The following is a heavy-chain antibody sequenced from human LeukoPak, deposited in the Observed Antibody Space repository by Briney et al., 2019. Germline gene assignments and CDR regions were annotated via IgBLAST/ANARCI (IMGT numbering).Heavy chain of an antibody. D-gene: IGHD1-26*01. CDR2: ISSSSSYI. CDR1: GFTFSSYS. V-gene: IGHV3-21*01. J-gene: IGHJ5*02. CDR3: ARDLRSGSYFVDP. Sequence: GGSLRLSCAASGFTFSSYSMNWVRQAPGKGLEWVSSISSSSSYIYYADSVKGRFTISRDNAKNSLYLQMNSLRAEDTAVYYCARDLRSGSYFVDPWGQGTLVTVSS.